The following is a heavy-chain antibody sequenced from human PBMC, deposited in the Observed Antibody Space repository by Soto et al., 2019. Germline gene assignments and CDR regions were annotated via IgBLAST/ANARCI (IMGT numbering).Heavy chain of an antibody. CDR2: ISYSGVST. V-gene: IGHV3-23*01. CDR3: ARTRGYSDYDLDY. D-gene: IGHD5-12*01. CDR1: GFTFSIYA. Sequence: GSLRRSGAASGFTFSIYAMTWVLQAPGKGLEWVSAISYSGVSTYYADSVKGRFTISRDSSENTLSLQMNSLRVDDTAVYYCARTRGYSDYDLDYWGQGTLVTVSS. J-gene: IGHJ4*02.